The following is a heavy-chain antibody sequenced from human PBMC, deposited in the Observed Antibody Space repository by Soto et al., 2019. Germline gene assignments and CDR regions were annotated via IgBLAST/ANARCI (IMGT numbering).Heavy chain of an antibody. Sequence: QVQLVESGGGVVQPGRSLRLSCAASGFTFSSYGMHWVRQAPGKWLEWVAVISYDGSNKYYADSVKGRFTISRDNSKNTLYLQMNSLRAEDTAVYYCAKDQHSGSYSGHLADLDYWGQGTLVTVSS. CDR2: ISYDGSNK. J-gene: IGHJ4*02. D-gene: IGHD1-26*01. V-gene: IGHV3-30*18. CDR3: AKDQHSGSYSGHLADLDY. CDR1: GFTFSSYG.